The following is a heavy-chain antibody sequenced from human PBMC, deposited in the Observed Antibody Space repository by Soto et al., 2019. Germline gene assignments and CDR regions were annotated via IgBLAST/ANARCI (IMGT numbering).Heavy chain of an antibody. Sequence: GGSLRLSCAASGFTLSNYAMSWVRQAPGKGLEWVSGISGSGGSTYYAASVKGRFTISRDNSKNTLYVQMNSLRAEDRAVYYCAKDAQWELLLRYFDYWGQGTLVTVSS. CDR1: GFTLSNYA. J-gene: IGHJ4*02. CDR3: AKDAQWELLLRYFDY. CDR2: ISGSGGST. D-gene: IGHD1-26*01. V-gene: IGHV3-23*01.